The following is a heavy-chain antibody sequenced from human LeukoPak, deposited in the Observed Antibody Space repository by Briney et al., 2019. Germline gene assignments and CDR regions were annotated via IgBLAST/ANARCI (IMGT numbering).Heavy chain of an antibody. CDR3: ARSFDCSSTSCYRGWFDP. D-gene: IGHD2-2*02. Sequence: GESPKISCKGSGYSFTSYWIGWVRQMPGKGMEWMGIIYPGDSDTRYSPSFQGQVTISADKSISTAYLQWSSLKASDTAMYYCARSFDCSSTSCYRGWFDPWGQGTLVTVSS. J-gene: IGHJ5*02. CDR2: IYPGDSDT. V-gene: IGHV5-51*01. CDR1: GYSFTSYW.